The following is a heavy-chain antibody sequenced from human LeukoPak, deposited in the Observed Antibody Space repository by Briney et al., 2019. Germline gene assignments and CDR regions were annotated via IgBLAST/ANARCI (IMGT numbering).Heavy chain of an antibody. CDR2: IYSDNT. CDR1: GFTFSSYS. J-gene: IGHJ4*02. D-gene: IGHD4/OR15-4a*01. V-gene: IGHV3-53*01. Sequence: GGSLRLSCAVSGFTFSSYSMSWVRQAPGKGLEWVSFIYSDNTHYSDSVKGRFTISRDNSKNTLYLQMNSLRAEDTAVYYCARRAGAYSHPYDYWGQGTLVTVSS. CDR3: ARRAGAYSHPYDY.